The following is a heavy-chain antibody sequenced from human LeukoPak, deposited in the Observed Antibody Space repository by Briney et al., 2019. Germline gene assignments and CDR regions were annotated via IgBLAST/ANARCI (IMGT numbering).Heavy chain of an antibody. Sequence: PGGSLRLSCAASGFTFSSYGMHWVRQAPGKGLEWVAVISYDGSNKYYADSVKGRFTISRDNSKNTLYLQMNSLRAEDTAVYYCARLCFVAASGVSPFDYWGQGTLVTVSS. J-gene: IGHJ4*02. CDR1: GFTFSSYG. CDR2: ISYDGSNK. D-gene: IGHD2-8*02. CDR3: ARLCFVAASGVSPFDY. V-gene: IGHV3-30*03.